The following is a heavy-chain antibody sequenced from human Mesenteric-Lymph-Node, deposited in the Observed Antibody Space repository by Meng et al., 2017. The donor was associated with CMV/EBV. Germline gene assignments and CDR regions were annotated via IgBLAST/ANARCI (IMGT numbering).Heavy chain of an antibody. J-gene: IGHJ2*01. CDR3: ARSVVVTAIIWYFDL. Sequence: YGESFSCYYWSWIRQPPGKGLEWIGEINHSGSTNYSPSLKSRVTISVDTSKNQFSLKLSSVTAADTAVYYCARSVVVTAIIWYFDLWGRGTLVTVSS. V-gene: IGHV4-34*01. CDR2: INHSGST. D-gene: IGHD2-21*02. CDR1: GESFSCYY.